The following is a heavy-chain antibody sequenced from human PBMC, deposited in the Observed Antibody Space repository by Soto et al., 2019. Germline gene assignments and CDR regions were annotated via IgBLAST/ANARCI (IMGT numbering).Heavy chain of an antibody. J-gene: IGHJ2*01. V-gene: IGHV3-23*01. D-gene: IGHD6-19*01. CDR1: GFTFSSYV. CDR3: ARFSSGWYNTPPYWYFDL. CDR2: VNTNGGST. Sequence: GGSLRISCSTSGFTFSSYVTSWVRQAQGKGLEWVSAVNTNGGSTYYADSVKGRFTISRDNSKSTLYLQMKNLRAEDTAVYYFARFSSGWYNTPPYWYFDLWGRGTLVTVSS.